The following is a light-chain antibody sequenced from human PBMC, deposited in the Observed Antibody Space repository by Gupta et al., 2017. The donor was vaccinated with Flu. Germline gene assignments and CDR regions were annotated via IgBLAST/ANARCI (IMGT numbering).Light chain of an antibody. CDR2: DIS. J-gene: IGKJ5*01. V-gene: IGKV3-11*01. Sequence: ETVVTQSPATLSLSPGERATLSCRTSQSVSDYFAWYQQKPGQAPRLLIYDISKRATGVPARFSGSGSGTDFTLTISGLESEDFAVYYCQQRSNWVSTFGQGTRLEIK. CDR1: QSVSDY. CDR3: QQRSNWVST.